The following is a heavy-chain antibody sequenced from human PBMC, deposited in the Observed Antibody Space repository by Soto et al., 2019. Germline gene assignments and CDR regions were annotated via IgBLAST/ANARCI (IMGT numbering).Heavy chain of an antibody. Sequence: GGSLRLSCAASGFTFSSYEMNWVRQAPGKGLEWVSYISSSGSTIYYADSVKGRVTISRDNAKNSLYLQMDSLRAEDTAVYYCARAAAGTHYYYGMDVWGQGT. CDR1: GFTFSSYE. J-gene: IGHJ6*02. CDR3: ARAAAGTHYYYGMDV. D-gene: IGHD6-13*01. V-gene: IGHV3-48*03. CDR2: ISSSGSTI.